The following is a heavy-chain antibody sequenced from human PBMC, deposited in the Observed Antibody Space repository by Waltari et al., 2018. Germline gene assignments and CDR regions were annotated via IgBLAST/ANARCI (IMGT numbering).Heavy chain of an antibody. CDR2: IRSDSSTI. CDR1: GFTFSSYS. D-gene: IGHD5-12*01. Sequence: EVQLVESGGGLVQPGGSLRLSCSASGFTFSSYSMTWVRQAPGKGLEWVSYIRSDSSTIYYAGSVKGRFTISRDNAKNSLYLQMNSLRAEDTAMYYCAKRDGYNSHDYWGQGTLVTVS. V-gene: IGHV3-48*01. J-gene: IGHJ4*02. CDR3: AKRDGYNSHDY.